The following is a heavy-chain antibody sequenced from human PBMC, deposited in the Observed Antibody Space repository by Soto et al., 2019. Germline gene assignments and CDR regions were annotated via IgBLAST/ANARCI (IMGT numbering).Heavy chain of an antibody. Sequence: ASVKVSCKASGYTFTSYDINWVRQATGQGLEWMGWMNPNSGNTGYAQKFQGRVTMTRNTSISTAYMELSSLRSEDTAVYYCAKSYDFWSGYFHADYYHMDVWGKGTTVTVSS. D-gene: IGHD3-3*01. V-gene: IGHV1-8*01. CDR3: AKSYDFWSGYFHADYYHMDV. CDR2: MNPNSGNT. J-gene: IGHJ6*03. CDR1: GYTFTSYD.